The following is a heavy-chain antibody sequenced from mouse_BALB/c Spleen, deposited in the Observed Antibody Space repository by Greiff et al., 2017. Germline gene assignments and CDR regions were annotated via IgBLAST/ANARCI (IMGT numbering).Heavy chain of an antibody. D-gene: IGHD2-2*01. J-gene: IGHJ3*01. V-gene: IGHV3-2*02. CDR1: GYSITSDYA. CDR3: ARERDGYDEGFAY. CDR2: ISYSGST. Sequence: EVQLQESGPGLVKPSQSLSLTCTVTGYSITSDYAWNWIRQFPGNKLEWMGYISYSGSTSYNPSLKSRISITRDTSKNQFFLQLNSVTTEDTATYYCARERDGYDEGFAYWGQGTLVTVSA.